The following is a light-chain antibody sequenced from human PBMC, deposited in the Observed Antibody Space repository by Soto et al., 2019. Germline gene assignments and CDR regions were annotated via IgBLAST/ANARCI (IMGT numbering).Light chain of an antibody. CDR3: QQYNNWPPDFT. CDR2: DAS. J-gene: IGKJ2*01. V-gene: IGKV3-15*01. Sequence: EIVMTQSPATMSLSSGDRAALSCRASQSVGTNLAWYQQKPGQAPTLLIYDASTRATRLPDRFSGSGSGTEFNLTITSLQSEDFAIYYCQQYNNWPPDFTFGQGTKLEIK. CDR1: QSVGTN.